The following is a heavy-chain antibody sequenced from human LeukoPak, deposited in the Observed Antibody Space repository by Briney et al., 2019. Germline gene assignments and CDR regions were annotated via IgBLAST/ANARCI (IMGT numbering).Heavy chain of an antibody. J-gene: IGHJ4*02. D-gene: IGHD6-19*01. CDR2: IGTAGDT. CDR1: GFTFSSYD. Sequence: GGSLRLSCAASGFTFSSYDMHWVRQATGKGLEWVSAIGTAGDTYYPGSVKGRFTISRDNSKNTLYLQMNSLRAEDTAVYYCAKASSGWYFDYWGQGTLVTVSS. CDR3: AKASSGWYFDY. V-gene: IGHV3-13*01.